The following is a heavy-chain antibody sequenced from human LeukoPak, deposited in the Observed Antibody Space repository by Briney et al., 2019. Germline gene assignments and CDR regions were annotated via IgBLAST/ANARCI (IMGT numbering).Heavy chain of an antibody. CDR1: GGSISSGDYY. D-gene: IGHD4-17*01. V-gene: IGHV4-30-4*01. J-gene: IGHJ4*02. Sequence: NPSETLSLTCTVSGGSISSGDYYWSWIRQPPGKGLEWIGYIYYSGSTYYNPSLKSRVTISVDTSKNQFSLKLSSVTAADTAVYYCAREGDDYGDYVTYPRRRPLDYWGQGTLVTVSS. CDR2: IYYSGST. CDR3: AREGDDYGDYVTYPRRRPLDY.